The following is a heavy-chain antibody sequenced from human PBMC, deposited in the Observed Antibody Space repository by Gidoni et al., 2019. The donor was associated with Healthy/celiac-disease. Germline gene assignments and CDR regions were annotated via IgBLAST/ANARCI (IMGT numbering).Heavy chain of an antibody. CDR1: GGSFSGYY. CDR2: INHSGST. CDR3: ARVMVRGAPALDAFDI. J-gene: IGHJ3*02. V-gene: IGHV4-34*01. Sequence: QVQLQQWGAGPLKPSETLSLTCAVYGGSFSGYYWSWIRQPPGKGLEWIGEINHSGSTNYNPSLKSRVTISVDTSKNQFSRKLSSVTAADTAVYYCARVMVRGAPALDAFDIWAKGQWSPSLQ. D-gene: IGHD3-10*01.